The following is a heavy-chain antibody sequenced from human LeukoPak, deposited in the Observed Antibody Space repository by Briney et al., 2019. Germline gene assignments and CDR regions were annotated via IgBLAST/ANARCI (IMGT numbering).Heavy chain of an antibody. CDR2: IYHSGGT. CDR3: ARGGGGESMDV. J-gene: IGHJ6*03. D-gene: IGHD3-16*01. Sequence: SETLSLTCAVSGGSISSGGYSWSWIRQPPGKGLEWIGYIYHSGGTYYNPSLKSRVTISVDRSKNQFSLKLSSVTAADTAVYYVARGGGGESMDVWGKGTTVTVSS. V-gene: IGHV4-30-2*01. CDR1: GGSISSGGYS.